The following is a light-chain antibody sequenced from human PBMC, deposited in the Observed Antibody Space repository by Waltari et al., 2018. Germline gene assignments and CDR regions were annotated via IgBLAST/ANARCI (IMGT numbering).Light chain of an antibody. J-gene: IGKJ4*01. CDR2: YAS. Sequence: EIVLTQSPDFLSVTPKQKVTITCRASKSVGSTLHWYQQKAHQSPKLLIKYASHSMPGVPSRFSGSGSGTDFTLTISSLEVEDAAAYYCHQSRSFPVTLGGGTEVEI. CDR3: HQSRSFPVT. CDR1: KSVGST. V-gene: IGKV6D-21*02.